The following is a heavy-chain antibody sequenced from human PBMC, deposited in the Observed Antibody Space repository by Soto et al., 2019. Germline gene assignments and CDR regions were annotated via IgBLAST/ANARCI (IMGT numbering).Heavy chain of an antibody. CDR3: AKGDTIFAATSGGMDV. J-gene: IGHJ6*02. D-gene: IGHD3-3*01. Sequence: GGALRLSCAASAFTFSSYAINWFRQAPGKGLEWVSAISGSGGSTYYADSVKGRFTISRDNSKNTLYPQLNSLRAEDTAVYYCAKGDTIFAATSGGMDVWGQGTTVTVSS. CDR1: AFTFSSYA. V-gene: IGHV3-23*01. CDR2: ISGSGGST.